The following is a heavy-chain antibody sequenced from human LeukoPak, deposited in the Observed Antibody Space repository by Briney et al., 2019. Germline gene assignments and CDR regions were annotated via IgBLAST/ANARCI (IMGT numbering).Heavy chain of an antibody. CDR2: ISYDGSNK. V-gene: IGHV3-30-3*01. D-gene: IGHD2-15*01. CDR1: GFTFSSYA. Sequence: PGGSLRLSCAASGFTFSSYAMHWVRQAPGKGLEWVAVISYDGSNKYYADSVKGRFTISRDNSKNTLYLQMNSLRAEDTAVYYCAREGKGLLGYCSGGSCPYFDYWGQGTLVTVSS. J-gene: IGHJ4*02. CDR3: AREGKGLLGYCSGGSCPYFDY.